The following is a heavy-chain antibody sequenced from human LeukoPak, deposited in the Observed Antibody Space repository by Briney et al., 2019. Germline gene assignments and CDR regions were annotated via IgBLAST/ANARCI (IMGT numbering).Heavy chain of an antibody. CDR3: ARALEDTMLPYNWFDP. Sequence: ASVKVSCKASGYTFTGYYMHWVRQAPGQGLERMGWINPNSGGTNYAQKFQGRVTMTRDTSISTASMELSRLRSDDTAVYYCARALEDTMLPYNWFDPWGQGTLVTVSS. V-gene: IGHV1-2*02. CDR1: GYTFTGYY. D-gene: IGHD3-16*01. J-gene: IGHJ5*02. CDR2: INPNSGGT.